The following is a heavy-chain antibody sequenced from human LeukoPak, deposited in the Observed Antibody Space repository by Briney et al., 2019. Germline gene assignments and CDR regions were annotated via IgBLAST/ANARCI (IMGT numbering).Heavy chain of an antibody. J-gene: IGHJ4*02. CDR2: INSDGSWT. Sequence: GGSLILSCAASGNYWMHWVRQAPGKGLVWVSHINSDGSWTSYADSVKGRFTISKDNAKNTVYLQMNNLRAEDTAVYYCVSFYETYWGRGTLVTVSS. V-gene: IGHV3-74*01. CDR1: GNYW. D-gene: IGHD2-2*01. CDR3: VSFYETY.